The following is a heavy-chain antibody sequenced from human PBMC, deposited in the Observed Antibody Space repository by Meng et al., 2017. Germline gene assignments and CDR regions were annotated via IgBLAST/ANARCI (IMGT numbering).Heavy chain of an antibody. Sequence: SETLSLTCAVYGGSFSGYYWSWIRQPPGKGLEWIGYIYYSGSTNYNPSLKSRVTISVDTSKNQFSLKLSSVTAADTAVYYCARDRMTGYFDYWGQGTLVTVSS. D-gene: IGHD1-14*01. J-gene: IGHJ4*02. CDR2: IYYSGST. V-gene: IGHV4-59*01. CDR3: ARDRMTGYFDY. CDR1: GGSFSGYY.